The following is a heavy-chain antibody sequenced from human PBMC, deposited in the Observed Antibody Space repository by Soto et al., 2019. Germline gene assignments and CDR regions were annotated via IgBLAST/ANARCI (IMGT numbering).Heavy chain of an antibody. CDR3: ARKSRYCSGGSCYFLPGIDY. CDR2: IIPIFGTA. D-gene: IGHD2-15*01. CDR1: GGTFSSYA. Sequence: QVQLVQSGAEVKKPGSSVKVSCKASGGTFSSYAISWVRQAPGQGLEWMGGIIPIFGTANYAQKFQGRVTITADESTSTXDXXLGSLRAEETAVYYCARKSRYCSGGSCYFLPGIDYWGQGTLVTVSS. V-gene: IGHV1-69*12. J-gene: IGHJ4*02.